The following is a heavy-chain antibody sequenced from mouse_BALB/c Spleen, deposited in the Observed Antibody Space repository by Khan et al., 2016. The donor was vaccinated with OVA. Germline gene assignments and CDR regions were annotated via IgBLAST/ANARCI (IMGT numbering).Heavy chain of an antibody. D-gene: IGHD2-10*02. Sequence: EVELVESGPGLVKPSQSLSLTCTVTGYSITSDYAWNWIRQFPGNKLEWMGYISYSGNTKYNPSLKSRISVTRDTSKNQIFLQLNSLTAEDTATYYCARVYGGDFDYWGQGTTLTVSS. V-gene: IGHV3-2*02. CDR3: ARVYGGDFDY. CDR1: GYSITSDYA. CDR2: ISYSGNT. J-gene: IGHJ2*01.